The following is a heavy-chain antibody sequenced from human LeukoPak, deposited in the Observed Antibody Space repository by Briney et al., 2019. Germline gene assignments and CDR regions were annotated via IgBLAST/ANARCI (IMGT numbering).Heavy chain of an antibody. CDR2: ICYGGST. Sequence: SETLSLTCTVSGDSISSYNHYWGWIRQPPGKGLEWLGSICYGGSTHDNPSLKSRVTISVDTSKNQFSLRVTSATAADTAVYYCARMMYGNGWNRYYFDYWGRGTLVTVSS. CDR3: ARMMYGNGWNRYYFDY. J-gene: IGHJ4*02. CDR1: GDSISSYNHY. V-gene: IGHV4-39*01. D-gene: IGHD6-19*01.